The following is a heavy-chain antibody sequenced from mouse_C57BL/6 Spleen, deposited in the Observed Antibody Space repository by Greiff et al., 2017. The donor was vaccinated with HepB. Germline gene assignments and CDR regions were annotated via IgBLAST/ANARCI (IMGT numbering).Heavy chain of an antibody. CDR2: SRNKANDYTT. V-gene: IGHV7-1*01. D-gene: IGHD2-3*01. J-gene: IGHJ4*01. CDR3: ARDAYDGAMDY. CDR1: GFTFSDFC. Sequence: EVQLMESGGGLVQSGRSLRLSCATSGFTFSDFCMEWVRQAPGKGLEWIAASRNKANDYTTEYSASVKGRFIVSRDTSQSILYLQMNALGAEDTAIYYCARDAYDGAMDYWGQGTSVTVSS.